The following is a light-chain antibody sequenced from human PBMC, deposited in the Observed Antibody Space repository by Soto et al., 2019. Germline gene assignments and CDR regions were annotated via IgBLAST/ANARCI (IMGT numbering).Light chain of an antibody. CDR2: GAS. V-gene: IGKV3-20*01. CDR1: QSVSSSY. CDR3: QQYGSSPLYT. Sequence: EIVLTQSPGTLSLSPGERATLSCRASQSVSSSYLAWYQKKPGQAPRLLIYGASSGATGIPDRFSGSGSGTDFTLTISRLEPEDFAVYYCQQYGSSPLYTFGQGTKLEIK. J-gene: IGKJ2*01.